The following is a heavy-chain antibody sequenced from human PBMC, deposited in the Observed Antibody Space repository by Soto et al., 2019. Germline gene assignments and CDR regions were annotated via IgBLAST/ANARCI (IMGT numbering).Heavy chain of an antibody. CDR2: IIPIFGTT. Sequence: ASVKVSCKASGGTFAKYDINWVRQAPGQGLEWMGGIIPIFGTTNYAEKFQDRVTITADESTSTAYMELRSLTSEDTAVYYCARLGCSNGVCYKFDQWGQGTLVTVS. CDR1: GGTFAKYD. D-gene: IGHD2-8*01. CDR3: ARLGCSNGVCYKFDQ. V-gene: IGHV1-69*13. J-gene: IGHJ5*02.